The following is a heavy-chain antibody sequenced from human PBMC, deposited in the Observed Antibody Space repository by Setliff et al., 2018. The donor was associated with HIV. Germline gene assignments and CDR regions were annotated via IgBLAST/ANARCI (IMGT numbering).Heavy chain of an antibody. CDR3: ARGLGHYGSGSSLPLGY. Sequence: SETLSLTCDVYGGSFSGFYWTWIRQPPGKGLEWIGEINHSGNTNYNPSLNSRVLISVDTSKNQLSLKMLSVTAADTAVYYCARGLGHYGSGSSLPLGYWGQGTLVTVSS. J-gene: IGHJ4*02. V-gene: IGHV4-34*01. CDR1: GGSFSGFY. CDR2: INHSGNT. D-gene: IGHD3-10*01.